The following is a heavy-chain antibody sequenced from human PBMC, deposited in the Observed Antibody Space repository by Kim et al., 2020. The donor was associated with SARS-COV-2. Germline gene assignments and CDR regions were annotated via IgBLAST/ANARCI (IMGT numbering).Heavy chain of an antibody. CDR3: TTWSGSS. Sequence: GGSLRLSCAASGFTFSDAWMSWVRQAPGKGLEWLGRIKSRTDGGSTDYAAPVKGRFTISRDDSKNTLYLQMDRLKTEDTAVFYCTTWSGSSWGQGTLVTVSS. J-gene: IGHJ5*02. V-gene: IGHV3-15*01. CDR1: GFTFSDAW. CDR2: IKSRTDGGST. D-gene: IGHD3-10*01.